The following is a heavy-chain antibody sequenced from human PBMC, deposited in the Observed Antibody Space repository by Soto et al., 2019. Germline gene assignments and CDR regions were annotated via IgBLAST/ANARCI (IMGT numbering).Heavy chain of an antibody. CDR1: GFTFSNAW. D-gene: IGHD6-6*01. CDR2: IKSKTDGGTT. V-gene: IGHV3-15*01. Sequence: LRLSCAASGFTFSNAWMSWVRQAPGKGLEWVGRIKSKTDGGTTDYAAPVKGRFTISRDDSKNTLYLQMNSLKTEDTAVYYCTTASIAASYYYYGMDVWGQGTTVTVSS. CDR3: TTASIAASYYYYGMDV. J-gene: IGHJ6*02.